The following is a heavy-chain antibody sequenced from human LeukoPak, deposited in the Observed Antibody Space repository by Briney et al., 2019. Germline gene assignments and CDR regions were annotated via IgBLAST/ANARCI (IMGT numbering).Heavy chain of an antibody. Sequence: GGSLRLSCAASGFTLSSHWMAWVRQAPGKGLEWVSYVSSSGTTIYYADSVKGRFTISRDNAKNSLYLQMNSLRAEDTAVYYCARDNYDSSTPYYFDYWGQGTLVTVSS. J-gene: IGHJ4*02. CDR1: GFTLSSHW. CDR2: VSSSGTTI. D-gene: IGHD3-22*01. V-gene: IGHV3-48*04. CDR3: ARDNYDSSTPYYFDY.